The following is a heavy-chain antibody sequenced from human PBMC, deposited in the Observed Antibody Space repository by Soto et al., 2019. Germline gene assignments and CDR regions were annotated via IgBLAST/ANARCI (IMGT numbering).Heavy chain of an antibody. V-gene: IGHV3-23*01. J-gene: IGHJ4*02. CDR3: AKGGVFGEASNI. CDR2: ISGSGGST. CDR1: GFTYSSYA. D-gene: IGHD3-10*01. Sequence: EVQLLESGGGLVQPGGSLRLSCAASGFTYSSYAMTWVRQAPGKGLEWVSAISGSGGSTYYADSVKGRFTISRDKSKNTLYLQMNSLRAEDTAVYYCAKGGVFGEASNIWGQGTLVTVSS.